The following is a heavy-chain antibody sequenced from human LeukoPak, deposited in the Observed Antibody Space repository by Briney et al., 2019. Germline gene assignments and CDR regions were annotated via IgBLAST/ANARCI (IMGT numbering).Heavy chain of an antibody. Sequence: GGSLRLSCAASGFTFDDYGMSWVRQAPGKGLEWVSGINWNGGSTGYADSVKGRFTISRDNAKNSLYLQMNSLRAEDTALYYYASAYYYGSGSYRNAFDIWGQGTMVTVSS. CDR2: INWNGGST. V-gene: IGHV3-20*04. CDR1: GFTFDDYG. D-gene: IGHD3-10*01. J-gene: IGHJ3*02. CDR3: ASAYYYGSGSYRNAFDI.